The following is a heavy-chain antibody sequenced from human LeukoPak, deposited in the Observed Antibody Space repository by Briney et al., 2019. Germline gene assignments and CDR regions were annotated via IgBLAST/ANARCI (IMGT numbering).Heavy chain of an antibody. V-gene: IGHV4-59*12. D-gene: IGHD4-17*01. CDR1: GGSISSYY. J-gene: IGHJ6*03. CDR2: IYYSGST. Sequence: SETLSLTCTVSGGSISSYYWSWIRQPPGKGLEWIGYIYYSGSTNYNPSLKSRVTISVDTSKNQFSLKLSSVTAADTAVYYCAREPKTPTTVTTAPTYYYYMDVWGKGTTVTISS. CDR3: AREPKTPTTVTTAPTYYYYMDV.